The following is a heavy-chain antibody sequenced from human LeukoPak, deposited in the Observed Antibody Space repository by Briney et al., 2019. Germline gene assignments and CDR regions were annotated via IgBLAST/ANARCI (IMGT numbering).Heavy chain of an antibody. D-gene: IGHD3-22*01. CDR1: GYTFTSYG. V-gene: IGHV1-18*01. CDR2: ISAYNGNT. CDR3: ARDINYYDSSGYQYYFDY. J-gene: IGHJ4*02. Sequence: ASVKVSCKASGYTFTSYGISWVRQAPGQGLEWMGWISAYNGNTNYAQKLQGRVTMTTDTSTSTACMELRSLRSDDTAAYYCARDINYYDSSGYQYYFDYWGQGTLVTVSS.